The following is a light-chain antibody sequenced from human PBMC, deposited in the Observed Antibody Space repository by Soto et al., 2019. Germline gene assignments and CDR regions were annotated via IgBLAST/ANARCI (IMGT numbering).Light chain of an antibody. CDR1: SSEVGRYKV. J-gene: IGLJ1*01. CDR2: EVS. Sequence: QSVLTQPASVSGSPGQSITISCTGTSSEVGRYKVVSWYQQHPGKAPKLMISEVSNRPSGVSNRFSGSKFGNTASLTISGLQAEDEADYYCSSYTSSSTLVFGTGTKLTVL. V-gene: IGLV2-14*02. CDR3: SSYTSSSTLV.